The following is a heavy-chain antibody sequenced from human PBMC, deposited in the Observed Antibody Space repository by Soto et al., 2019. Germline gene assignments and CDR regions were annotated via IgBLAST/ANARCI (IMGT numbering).Heavy chain of an antibody. J-gene: IGHJ4*02. V-gene: IGHV4-39*01. CDR2: IYYSGST. CDR3: ARQYTGYSSGWFDIDY. D-gene: IGHD6-19*01. CDR1: GGSISSSSYY. Sequence: ASETLSLTCTVSGGSISSSSYYWGWIRQPPGKGLEWIGSIYYSGSTYYNPSLKSRVTISVDTSKNQFSLKLSSVTAADTAVYYCARQYTGYSSGWFDIDYWGQGTLVTVSS.